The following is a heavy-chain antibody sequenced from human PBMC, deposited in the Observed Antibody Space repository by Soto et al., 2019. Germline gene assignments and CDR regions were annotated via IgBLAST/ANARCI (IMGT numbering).Heavy chain of an antibody. CDR1: GGSFSGYY. V-gene: IGHV4-34*01. CDR2: INHSGST. CDR3: ARASTWYYYGSGNNWFDP. J-gene: IGHJ5*02. D-gene: IGHD3-10*01. Sequence: QVQLQQWGAGLLKPSETLSLTCAVYGGSFSGYYWSWIRQPPGKGLEWFGEINHSGSTNYNPSLKSRVTISVDTSKNQFSLKLSSVTAADTAVYYCARASTWYYYGSGNNWFDPWGQGTLVTVSS.